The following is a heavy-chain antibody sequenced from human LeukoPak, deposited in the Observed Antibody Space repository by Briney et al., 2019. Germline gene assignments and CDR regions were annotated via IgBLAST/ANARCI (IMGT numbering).Heavy chain of an antibody. CDR2: IDPNTGGP. J-gene: IGHJ4*02. CDR1: GGTFSSYA. V-gene: IGHV1-2*02. D-gene: IGHD3-10*01. Sequence: GASVKVSCKASGGTFSSYAISWVRQAPGQGLEWMGWIDPNTGGPNYAQKFQGRVTMTRDTSISTAYMELSSLRSEDTAVYYCAREYGFGWGQGTLVTVSS. CDR3: AREYGFG.